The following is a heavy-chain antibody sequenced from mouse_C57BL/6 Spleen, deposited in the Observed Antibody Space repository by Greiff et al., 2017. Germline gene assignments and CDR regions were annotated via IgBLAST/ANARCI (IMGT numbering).Heavy chain of an antibody. J-gene: IGHJ2*01. Sequence: EVKLQASGPELVKPGASVKISCKASGYSFTGYYMHWVKQSPEKSLEWIGEINPSTGGTTYNQKFKAKATLTVDKSSSTAYMQLKSLTSEDSAVYYCARRDSSGYFDYWGQGTTLTVAS. D-gene: IGHD3-2*02. V-gene: IGHV1-42*01. CDR2: INPSTGGT. CDR1: GYSFTGYY. CDR3: ARRDSSGYFDY.